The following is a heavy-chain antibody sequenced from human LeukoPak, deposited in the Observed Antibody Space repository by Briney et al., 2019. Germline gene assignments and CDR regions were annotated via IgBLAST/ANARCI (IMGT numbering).Heavy chain of an antibody. D-gene: IGHD6-13*01. J-gene: IGHJ5*02. V-gene: IGHV4-39*07. CDR2: IYYSGST. Sequence: SETLSLTCTVSGGSISSSSYYWGWIRQPPGKGLEWIGSIYYSGSTYYNPSLKSRVTISVDTSKNQFSLKLSSVTAADTAVYYCARVGRIAAAGTWGQGTLVTVSS. CDR3: ARVGRIAAAGT. CDR1: GGSISSSSYY.